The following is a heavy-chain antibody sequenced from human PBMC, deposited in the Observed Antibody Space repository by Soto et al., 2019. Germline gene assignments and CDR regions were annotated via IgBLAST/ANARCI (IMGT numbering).Heavy chain of an antibody. V-gene: IGHV4-61*01. CDR3: ARGGNYNVLTGYYEY. Sequence: SETLSLTCTVSGGSVSSGSYYWSWIRQPPGKGLELIGYIFSSGRTNYNPSLKSRVTISVDTSKNQFSLRLSSVSAADTAMYYCARGGNYNVLTGYYEYWGQGTLVTVSS. CDR2: IFSSGRT. CDR1: GGSVSSGSYY. J-gene: IGHJ4*02. D-gene: IGHD3-9*01.